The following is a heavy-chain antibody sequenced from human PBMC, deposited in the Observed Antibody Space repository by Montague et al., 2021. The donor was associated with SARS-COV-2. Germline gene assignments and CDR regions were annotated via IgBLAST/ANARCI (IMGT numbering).Heavy chain of an antibody. V-gene: IGHV5-51*01. CDR2: VFPGDSDT. D-gene: IGHD1-1*01. CDR1: GYRFGTYW. CDR3: ARVNWNDVFGFDF. Sequence: QSGAEVKKAGESLKISCKGSGYRFGTYWIGWVRQMPGKGLELMGTVFPGDSDTRYSPSFQGQVTMSGDKSISTAYLQWNSLKASDTAMYYCARVNWNDVFGFDFWGQGTLVIVSS. J-gene: IGHJ4*02.